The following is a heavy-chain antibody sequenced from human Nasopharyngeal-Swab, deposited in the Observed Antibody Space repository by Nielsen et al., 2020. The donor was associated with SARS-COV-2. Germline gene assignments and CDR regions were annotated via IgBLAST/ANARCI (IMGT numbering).Heavy chain of an antibody. D-gene: IGHD3-22*01. J-gene: IGHJ4*02. V-gene: IGHV3-23*01. CDR1: GFTFSSYA. CDR3: AKDDSSGYHYYFDY. Sequence: GESLKISCAASGFTFSSYAMSWVRQAPGKGLEWVSAISGSGGSIYYADSVKGRFTISRDNSKNTLYLQMNSLRAEDTAVYYCAKDDSSGYHYYFDYWGQGTLVTVSS. CDR2: ISGSGGSI.